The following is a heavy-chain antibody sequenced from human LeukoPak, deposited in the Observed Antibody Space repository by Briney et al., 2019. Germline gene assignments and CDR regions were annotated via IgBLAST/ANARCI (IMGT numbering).Heavy chain of an antibody. Sequence: PPGGSLRLSCAASRFPVNKYEIHWVRQAPGKGLEWISYVDAGATSTNYADSVWGRFTLSRDNAQNSVHLQMNSLRDEDTAVYYCVRGRLLRSTKYFDSWGQGALVTVSS. V-gene: IGHV3-48*03. CDR3: VRGRLLRSTKYFDS. CDR1: RFPVNKYE. CDR2: VDAGATST. D-gene: IGHD2-21*02. J-gene: IGHJ4*02.